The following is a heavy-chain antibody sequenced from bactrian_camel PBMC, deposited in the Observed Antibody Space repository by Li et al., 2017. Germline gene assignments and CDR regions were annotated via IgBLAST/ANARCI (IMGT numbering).Heavy chain of an antibody. J-gene: IGHJ4*01. V-gene: IGHV3S42*01. CDR1: GFQFSDYP. D-gene: IGHD7*01. CDR2: IAYDGWVS. CDR3: ATTDRSVDYCTSGHFGTYNY. Sequence: VQLVESGGGLVQPGGSLRLSCAASGFQFSDYPMSWVRQAPGKGLEWIARIAYDGWVSRYNDPAKGRFTISRDNTKNTLYLQMNSLKPEDTAMYYCATTDRSVDYCTSGHFGTYNYYGQGTQVTVS.